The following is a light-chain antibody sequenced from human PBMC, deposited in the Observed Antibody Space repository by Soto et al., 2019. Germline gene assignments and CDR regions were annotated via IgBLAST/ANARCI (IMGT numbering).Light chain of an antibody. CDR2: EVS. J-gene: IGLJ1*01. Sequence: SVLTQPASVSGSPGQSITISCTGTSSDIGDYDYVSWYQQHPGKAPKLLISEVSNRPSGVSNRFSGSKSGNTASLTISGLQAEDEADYYCNSYASGNARVFGTGTKLTVL. CDR3: NSYASGNARV. CDR1: SSDIGDYDY. V-gene: IGLV2-14*01.